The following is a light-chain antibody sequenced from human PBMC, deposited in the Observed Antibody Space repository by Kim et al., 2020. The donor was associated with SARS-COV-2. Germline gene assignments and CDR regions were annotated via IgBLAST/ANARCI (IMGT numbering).Light chain of an antibody. J-gene: IGKJ1*01. CDR3: QQYYSAPLT. Sequence: DIVMTQSPDSLAVSLGERATINCKSSQSVLSSSNNKNYLTWYQQKAGQPPKLLISWASTRESGVPDRFSGSGSGTEFTLTISSLQAEDVAVYYCQQYYSAPLTFGQVTKVDIK. CDR1: QSVLSSSNNKNY. V-gene: IGKV4-1*01. CDR2: WAS.